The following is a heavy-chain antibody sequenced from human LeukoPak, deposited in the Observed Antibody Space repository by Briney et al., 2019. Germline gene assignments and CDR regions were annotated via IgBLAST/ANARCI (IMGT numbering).Heavy chain of an antibody. J-gene: IGHJ4*01. CDR1: GGSVSSGSYY. CDR2: IYNSGTT. V-gene: IGHV4-61*01. Sequence: SETLSLTCNVSGGSVSSGSYYWSWIRQPPGKGLEWIGYIYNSGTTNYNPSLKSRVIISVDSSKNQFSLKLTSVTAADAAVYYCARGARGYSYGWGQGTLVTVSS. D-gene: IGHD5-18*01. CDR3: ARGARGYSYG.